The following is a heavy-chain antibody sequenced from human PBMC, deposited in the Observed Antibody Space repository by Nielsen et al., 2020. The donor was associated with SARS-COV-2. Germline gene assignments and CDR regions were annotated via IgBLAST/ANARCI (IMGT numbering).Heavy chain of an antibody. CDR3: ARGRLYSFGGVIARYFDY. V-gene: IGHV4-30-2*01. Sequence: SETLSLTCTVSGGSISSSSYSWSWIRQPPGKGLEWIGYVYHSGSTYYNPSLKSRVTISVDRSKNQFSLKLSSVTAADMAVYYCARGRLYSFGGVIARYFDYWGQGTLVTVSS. D-gene: IGHD3-16*02. J-gene: IGHJ4*02. CDR2: VYHSGST. CDR1: GGSISSSSYS.